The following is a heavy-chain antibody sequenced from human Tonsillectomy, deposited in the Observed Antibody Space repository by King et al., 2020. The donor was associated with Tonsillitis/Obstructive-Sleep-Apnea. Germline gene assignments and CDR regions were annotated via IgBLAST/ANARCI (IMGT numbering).Heavy chain of an antibody. Sequence: VQLVESGGGVVQPGRSLRLSCAASGFTFNDYAMHWFRQAPGRGLEWLAVISYHGSNKFYPDSVKGRFTISRDNSKNTLYLQMNSLRPEDTAVYYCAKDFTFQGWDLLGHHWGQGALVTVSS. CDR1: GFTFNDYA. D-gene: IGHD2-15*01. V-gene: IGHV3-30*18. CDR3: AKDFTFQGWDLLGHH. CDR2: ISYHGSNK. J-gene: IGHJ5*02.